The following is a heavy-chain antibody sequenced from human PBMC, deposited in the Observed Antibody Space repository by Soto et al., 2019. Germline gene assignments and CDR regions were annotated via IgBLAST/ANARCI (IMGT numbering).Heavy chain of an antibody. V-gene: IGHV1-3*01. D-gene: IGHD6-13*01. Sequence: QVQLVQSGAEVKKPGASVKVSCKASGYTFTSYAMHWVRQAPGQRLEWMGWINAGNGNTKYSQKFQGRVTITRDTSASTAYMELSSLRSEDTAVYYCARGVAAATSRYYFASWGQGTLVTVSS. CDR2: INAGNGNT. J-gene: IGHJ4*02. CDR1: GYTFTSYA. CDR3: ARGVAAATSRYYFAS.